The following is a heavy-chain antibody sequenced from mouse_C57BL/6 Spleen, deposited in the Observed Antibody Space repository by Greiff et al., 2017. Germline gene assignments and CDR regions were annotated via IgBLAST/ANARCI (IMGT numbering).Heavy chain of an antibody. CDR1: GYTFTSYW. Sequence: VQLQQPGAELVRPGSSVKLSCKASGYTFTSYWMHWVKQRPIIGLEWIGHIDPSDSETYYNQKFKDKATLTVDKSSSTAYLQLSSLTSEDSAVYYCARRTMVTTDWYFDVWGTGTTVTVSS. V-gene: IGHV1-52*01. CDR2: IDPSDSET. D-gene: IGHD2-2*01. J-gene: IGHJ1*03. CDR3: ARRTMVTTDWYFDV.